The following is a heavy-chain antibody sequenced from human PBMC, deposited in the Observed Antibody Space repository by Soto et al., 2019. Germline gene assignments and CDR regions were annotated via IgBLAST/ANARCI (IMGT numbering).Heavy chain of an antibody. Sequence: QVQLQESGPGLVKPSGTLSLTCAVSGGSISSSNWWSWVRQPPGKGLEWIGEIYHSGNTNQNPSLKGQVTISVDTSKNQFSLKLKSLTATDTGVYYCARGIPMILSVQGGAPDNYYYDSWGRGTLVTVSS. CDR3: ARGIPMILSVQGGAPDNYYYDS. J-gene: IGHJ4*02. D-gene: IGHD3-22*01. CDR2: IYHSGNT. CDR1: GGSISSSNW. V-gene: IGHV4-4*02.